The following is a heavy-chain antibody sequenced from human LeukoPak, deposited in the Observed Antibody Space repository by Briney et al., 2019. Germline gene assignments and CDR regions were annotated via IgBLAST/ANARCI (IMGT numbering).Heavy chain of an antibody. CDR2: IWYDGSNK. Sequence: PGGSLRLSCAASGFTFSSYGMHWVRQAPGKGLEWVAVIWYDGSNKYYADSVKGRFTISRDNSKNTLYLQMNSLRAEDTAVYYCARDIRIAAAGYYYYYGMDVWGQGTTVTVSS. CDR3: ARDIRIAAAGYYYYYGMDV. CDR1: GFTFSSYG. V-gene: IGHV3-33*01. D-gene: IGHD6-13*01. J-gene: IGHJ6*02.